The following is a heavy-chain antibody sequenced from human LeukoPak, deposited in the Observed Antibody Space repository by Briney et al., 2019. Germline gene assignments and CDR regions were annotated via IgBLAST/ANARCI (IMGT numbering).Heavy chain of an antibody. D-gene: IGHD3-3*01. Sequence: SVKVSCKASGGTFSSYAISWVRQAPGQGLEWTGGIIPIFGTANYAQKFQGRVTITADESTSTAYMELSSLRSEDTAMYYCARGLYNFWSGFENWFDPWGQGTLVTVSS. CDR2: IIPIFGTA. CDR3: ARGLYNFWSGFENWFDP. CDR1: GGTFSSYA. V-gene: IGHV1-69*13. J-gene: IGHJ5*02.